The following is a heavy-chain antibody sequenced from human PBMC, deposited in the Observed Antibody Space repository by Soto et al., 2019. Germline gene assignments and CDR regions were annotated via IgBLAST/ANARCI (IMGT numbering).Heavy chain of an antibody. CDR1: GGSFSGYY. V-gene: IGHV4-34*01. J-gene: IGHJ4*01. CDR2: INHSGST. CDR3: ARRGSGWSLFEY. D-gene: IGHD6-19*01. Sequence: SETLSLTCAVYGGSFSGYYWTWIRQPLGTGLEWIGEINHSGSTNYNPSLKSRVTISVDTSKNQFSLKLTSVTAADTAVYYCARRGSGWSLFEYWSHGTLVTVSS.